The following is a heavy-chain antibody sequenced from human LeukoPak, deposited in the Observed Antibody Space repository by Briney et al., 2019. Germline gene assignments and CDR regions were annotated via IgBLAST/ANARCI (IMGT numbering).Heavy chain of an antibody. Sequence: PGGSLRLSCAASGFTFGSYAMSWVRQAPGKGLEWVSAISGSGGSTYYADSVKGRFTISRDNSKNTLYLQMNSLRAEDTAVYYCAKDYYDSSGYYPDAFDIWGQGTMVTVSS. J-gene: IGHJ3*02. V-gene: IGHV3-23*01. CDR3: AKDYYDSSGYYPDAFDI. CDR2: ISGSGGST. D-gene: IGHD3-22*01. CDR1: GFTFGSYA.